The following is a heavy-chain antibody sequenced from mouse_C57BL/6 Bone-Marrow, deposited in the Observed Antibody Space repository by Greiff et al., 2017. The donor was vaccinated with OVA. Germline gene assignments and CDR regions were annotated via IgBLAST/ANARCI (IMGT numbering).Heavy chain of an antibody. CDR2: ISDGGSYT. CDR1: GFTFSSYA. J-gene: IGHJ1*03. Sequence: EVQGVESGGGLVKPGGSLKLSCAASGFTFSSYAMSWVRQTPEKRLEWVATISDGGSYTYYPDNVKGRFTISRDNAKNNLYLQMSHLKSEDTAMYYCARTHLRPVNFDVWGTGTTVTVSS. CDR3: ARTHLRPVNFDV. V-gene: IGHV5-4*01. D-gene: IGHD1-2*01.